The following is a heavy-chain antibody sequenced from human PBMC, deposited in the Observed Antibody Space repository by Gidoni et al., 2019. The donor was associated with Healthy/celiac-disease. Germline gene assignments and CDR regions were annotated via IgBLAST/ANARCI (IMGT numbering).Heavy chain of an antibody. CDR3: AKDFSSRDIVVVPAAQLFDY. D-gene: IGHD2-2*01. V-gene: IGHV3-30*18. CDR2: ISYDGSNK. Sequence: QVQLVESGGGVVQPGRSLRLSCAASGFTFSSYGMHWVRQAPGKGLEWVAVISYDGSNKYYADSGKGRFTISRDNSKNTLYLQMNSLRAEDTAVYYCAKDFSSRDIVVVPAAQLFDYWGQGTLVTVSS. CDR1: GFTFSSYG. J-gene: IGHJ4*02.